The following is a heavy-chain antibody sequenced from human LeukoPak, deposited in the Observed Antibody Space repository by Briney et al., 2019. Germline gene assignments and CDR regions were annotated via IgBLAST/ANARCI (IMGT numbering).Heavy chain of an antibody. CDR3: ARDNDARDAPHFDY. D-gene: IGHD3-16*01. CDR2: NIPIFGTA. V-gene: IGHV1-69*06. J-gene: IGHJ4*02. CDR1: GGTFSNYA. Sequence: SSVKVSRKPSGGTFSNYALSWVRQAAGQALAWMGGNIPIFGTAHYPQKFRRRLTIPADKSTRTAYMELSRLRSEDTAVYYCARDNDARDAPHFDYSGEGNLGSVSS.